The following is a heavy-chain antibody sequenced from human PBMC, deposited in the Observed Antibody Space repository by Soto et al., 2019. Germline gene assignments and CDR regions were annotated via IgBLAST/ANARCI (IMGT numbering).Heavy chain of an antibody. CDR1: GGSISSGGYY. D-gene: IGHD4-17*01. V-gene: IGHV4-31*03. CDR3: AREDYLSYYGMDV. Sequence: SETLSLTCTVSGGSISSGGYYWSGIRQHPGKGLEWIGYIYYSGSTYYNPSLKSRVTISVDTSKNQFSLKLSSVTAADTAVYYCAREDYLSYYGMDVWGQGTTVTVSS. CDR2: IYYSGST. J-gene: IGHJ6*02.